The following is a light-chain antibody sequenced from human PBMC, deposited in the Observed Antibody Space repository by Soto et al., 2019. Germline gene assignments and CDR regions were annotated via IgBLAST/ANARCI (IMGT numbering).Light chain of an antibody. V-gene: IGLV2-11*01. CDR3: CSYAGTSTFA. Sequence: QSALTQPRSVSGSPGHSVTISCTGTDSDVGANNYVSWYQQHPGKAPKLMIYDVTKRPSGVPDRFSGSKSGNTASLTISGLQAEDEADYYCCSYAGTSTFAFGTGTKVTVL. CDR1: DSDVGANNY. CDR2: DVT. J-gene: IGLJ1*01.